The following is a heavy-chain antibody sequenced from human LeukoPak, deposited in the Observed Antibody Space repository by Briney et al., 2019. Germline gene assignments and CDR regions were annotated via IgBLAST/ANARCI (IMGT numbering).Heavy chain of an antibody. CDR1: GYTFSGYY. J-gene: IGHJ4*02. V-gene: IGHV1-2*06. Sequence: ASVKVSCKASGYTFSGYYMHWVRQAPGQGLEWMGRINPNSGGTDYAEKFQGRVTMTRDTSISTAYMELSRLRSDDTAVYHCARDGFDNWGQGTLDTVSS. CDR3: ARDGFDN. CDR2: INPNSGGT.